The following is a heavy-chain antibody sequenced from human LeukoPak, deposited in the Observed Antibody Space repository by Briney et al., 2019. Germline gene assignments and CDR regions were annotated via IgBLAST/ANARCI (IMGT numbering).Heavy chain of an antibody. V-gene: IGHV1-69*05. D-gene: IGHD6-13*01. CDR1: GGTFSSYA. CDR3: ARVGIAAAGTLDY. Sequence: SVKVSCKASGGTFSSYAISWVRQAPGQGLEWMGGIIPIFGTANYAQKFQGRVTITTDESTGTAYMELSSLRSEDTAVYYCARVGIAAAGTLDYWGQGTLVTVSS. J-gene: IGHJ4*02. CDR2: IIPIFGTA.